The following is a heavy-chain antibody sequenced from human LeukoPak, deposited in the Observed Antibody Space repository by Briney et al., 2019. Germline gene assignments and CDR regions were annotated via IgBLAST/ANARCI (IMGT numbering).Heavy chain of an antibody. J-gene: IGHJ6*02. CDR1: GFTFSSYA. V-gene: IGHV3-23*01. CDR2: ISGSGGST. CDR3: AKDEGDYSRDIVVVPAPLYYYYGMDV. Sequence: GGSLRLSCAASGFTFSSYAMSWVRQAPGKGLEWVSAISGSGGSTYYADSVKGRLTISRDNSKNTLYLQMNSLRAEDTAVYYCAKDEGDYSRDIVVVPAPLYYYYGMDVWGQGTTVTVSS. D-gene: IGHD2-2*01.